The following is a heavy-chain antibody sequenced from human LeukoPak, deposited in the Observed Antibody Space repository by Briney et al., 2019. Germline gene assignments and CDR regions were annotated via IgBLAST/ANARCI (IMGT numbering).Heavy chain of an antibody. V-gene: IGHV4-39*01. D-gene: IGHD2-21*02. Sequence: KPSETLSLTCTVSGGSIGSSSYYWGWIRQPPGKGLEWIGSIYYSGSTYYNPSLKSRVTISVDTSKTQFSLKLSSVTAADSAVYYCASQASGRGDWGFDYWGQGTLVTVSS. CDR3: ASQASGRGDWGFDY. CDR1: GGSIGSSSYY. CDR2: IYYSGST. J-gene: IGHJ4*02.